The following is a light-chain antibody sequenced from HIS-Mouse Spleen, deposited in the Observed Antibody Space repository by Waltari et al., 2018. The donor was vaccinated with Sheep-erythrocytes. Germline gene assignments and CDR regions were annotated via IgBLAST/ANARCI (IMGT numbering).Light chain of an antibody. Sequence: QSALTQPPSASGSPGQSVTISCTGTSSDVGVYNSAPWYQQHPGNAPKLMIYEMSKRPSGVPDRFSGSKSGNTASLTVSGLQAEDEADYYCSSYAGSNNWVFGGGTKLTVL. J-gene: IGLJ3*02. CDR2: EMS. CDR1: SSDVGVYNS. V-gene: IGLV2-8*01. CDR3: SSYAGSNNWV.